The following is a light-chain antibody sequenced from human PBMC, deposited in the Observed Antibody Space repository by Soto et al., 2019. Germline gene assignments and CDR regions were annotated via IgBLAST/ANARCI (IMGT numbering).Light chain of an antibody. J-gene: IGLJ2*01. CDR2: DVT. CDR1: SSDVGGYDY. V-gene: IGLV2-14*01. Sequence: QSALTQPASVSGSPGQSVTISCTGTSSDVGGYDYVSWYQQHPGKAPKLIIYDVTNRPSGFSNRFSGSKSGYTASLTISGLQAEDEADYYCSSYAGSRTLVFGGGTKLTVL. CDR3: SSYAGSRTLV.